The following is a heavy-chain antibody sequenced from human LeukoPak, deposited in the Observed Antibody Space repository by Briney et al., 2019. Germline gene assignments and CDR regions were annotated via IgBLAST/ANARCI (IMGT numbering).Heavy chain of an antibody. CDR3: ARDYQDSSGYYSEYFQH. Sequence: ASVKVSCKASGNTFTNYYMHWVRQAPGQGLEWMGIINPSGGSTSYAQRFQGRVTMTRDTSTSTVYMELSSLRSEDTAVYYCARDYQDSSGYYSEYFQHWGQGTLVTVSS. J-gene: IGHJ1*01. V-gene: IGHV1-46*01. CDR1: GNTFTNYY. CDR2: INPSGGST. D-gene: IGHD3-22*01.